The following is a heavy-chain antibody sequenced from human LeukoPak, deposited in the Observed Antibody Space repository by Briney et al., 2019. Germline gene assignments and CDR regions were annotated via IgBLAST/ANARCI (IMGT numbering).Heavy chain of an antibody. V-gene: IGHV3-48*01. CDR2: ISSSSSTI. CDR3: AREGIGGEVGGDAFDI. D-gene: IGHD1-26*01. J-gene: IGHJ3*02. Sequence: PGGSLRLSCAASGFTFSSYSMNWVRQAPGKGLEWVSYISSSSSTIYYADSVKGRFTISRDNAKNSLYLQMNSLRAEDTAVYYCAREGIGGEVGGDAFDIWGQGTMVTVSS. CDR1: GFTFSSYS.